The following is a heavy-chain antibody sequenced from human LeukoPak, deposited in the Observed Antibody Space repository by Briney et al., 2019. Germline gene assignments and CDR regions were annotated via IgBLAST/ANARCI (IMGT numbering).Heavy chain of an antibody. V-gene: IGHV3-21*01. CDR3: ARVRYDSGWYDY. CDR2: ISSSSSSYI. D-gene: IGHD6-19*01. CDR1: GFTFSSYS. Sequence: GGSLRLSCAASGFTFSSYSMNWVRQAPGKGLEWVSSISSSSSSYIYYADSVKGRFTISRDNAKNSLYLQMNSLRAEDSAVYYCARVRYDSGWYDYWGQGALVTVSS. J-gene: IGHJ4*02.